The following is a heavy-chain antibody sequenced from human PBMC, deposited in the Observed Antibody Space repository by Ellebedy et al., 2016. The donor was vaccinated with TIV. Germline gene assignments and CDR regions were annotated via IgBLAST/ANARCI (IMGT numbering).Heavy chain of an antibody. CDR2: IYHSGST. Sequence: MPSETLSLTCTVSGGSIGSYYWSWIRQPPGKGLEWIGYIYHSGSTYYNPSLKSRVTISVDRSKNQFSLKLSSVTAADTAVYYCARGVYYYGSGNWFDPWGQGTLVTVSS. V-gene: IGHV4-30-2*01. D-gene: IGHD3-10*01. J-gene: IGHJ5*02. CDR1: GGSIGSYY. CDR3: ARGVYYYGSGNWFDP.